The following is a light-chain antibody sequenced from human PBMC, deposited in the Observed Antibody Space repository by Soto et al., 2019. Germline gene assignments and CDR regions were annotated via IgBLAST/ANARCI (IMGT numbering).Light chain of an antibody. V-gene: IGLV1-44*01. CDR3: AAWDDSLNGHV. J-gene: IGLJ1*01. Sequence: QSVLTQPHSASGTPGQRVTISCSGSSSNIGTSSVHWFQQPPGTAPKLLISTTNQRPSGVPERFSGSKSGTSASLAISGLQSEDEADYYCAAWDDSLNGHVFGTGTKVTVL. CDR1: SSNIGTSS. CDR2: TTN.